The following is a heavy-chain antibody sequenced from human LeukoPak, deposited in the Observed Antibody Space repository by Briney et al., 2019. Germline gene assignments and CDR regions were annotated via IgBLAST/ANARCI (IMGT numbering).Heavy chain of an antibody. Sequence: PGGSLRVSCAASGFTFSSYAMSWVRQAPGKGLEWVSVISGSGGSTHYADSVKGRFTISRDNSKNTLSLQMNSLRAEDTAIYYCAKDVIDAYPLDAFDIWGQGTRVTVSS. CDR3: AKDVIDAYPLDAFDI. V-gene: IGHV3-23*01. D-gene: IGHD2/OR15-2a*01. CDR2: ISGSGGST. J-gene: IGHJ3*02. CDR1: GFTFSSYA.